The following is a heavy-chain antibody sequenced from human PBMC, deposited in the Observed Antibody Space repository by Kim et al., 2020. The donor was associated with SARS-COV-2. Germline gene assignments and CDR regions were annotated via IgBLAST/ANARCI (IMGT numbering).Heavy chain of an antibody. J-gene: IGHJ4*02. D-gene: IGHD3-10*01. V-gene: IGHV4-59*01. CDR3: ARAHVGWFGESFFDY. Sequence: PSLKSRVTISVDTSKNQFSLKLSSVTAADTAVYYCARAHVGWFGESFFDYWGQGTLVTVSS.